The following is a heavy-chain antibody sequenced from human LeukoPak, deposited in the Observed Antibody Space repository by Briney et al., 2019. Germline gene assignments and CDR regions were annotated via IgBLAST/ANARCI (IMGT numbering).Heavy chain of an antibody. J-gene: IGHJ6*02. V-gene: IGHV1-18*01. D-gene: IGHD2-15*01. CDR1: GYTFTSYG. Sequence: ASVKVSCKASGYTFTSYGISWVRQAPGQGLEWMGWISPFNGNTNYAQKVQGRVTMTTDTSTSTVYMELRSLRSDDTAVYYCPRDLDIVVVAAALRHYGLDVWGQGTTVTVSS. CDR3: PRDLDIVVVAAALRHYGLDV. CDR2: ISPFNGNT.